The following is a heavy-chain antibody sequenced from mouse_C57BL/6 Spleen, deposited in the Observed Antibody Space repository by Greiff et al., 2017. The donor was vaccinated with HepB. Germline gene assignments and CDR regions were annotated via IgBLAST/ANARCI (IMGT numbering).Heavy chain of an antibody. Sequence: QVQLQQSGPELVKPGASVKISCKASGYAFSSSWMNWVKQRPGKGLEWIGRIYPGDGDTNYNGKFKGKATLTADKSSSTAYMQLSSLTSEDSAVYFCARKEGDWYFDVWGTGTTVTVSS. CDR3: ARKEGDWYFDV. J-gene: IGHJ1*03. CDR2: IYPGDGDT. CDR1: GYAFSSSW. V-gene: IGHV1-82*01.